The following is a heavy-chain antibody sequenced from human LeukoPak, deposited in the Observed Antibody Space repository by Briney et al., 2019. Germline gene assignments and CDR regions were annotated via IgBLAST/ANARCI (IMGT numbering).Heavy chain of an antibody. Sequence: ASVKVSCKASGYTFTSYGISWVRQAPGQGLEWMGWISAYNGNTNYAQKLQGRVTMTTDTSTSTAYMELRSLRSDDTAVYYCARGWNPTYYDFSRGHAFDIWGQGTMVTVSS. CDR2: ISAYNGNT. CDR3: ARGWNPTYYDFSRGHAFDI. V-gene: IGHV1-18*01. CDR1: GYTFTSYG. D-gene: IGHD3-3*01. J-gene: IGHJ3*02.